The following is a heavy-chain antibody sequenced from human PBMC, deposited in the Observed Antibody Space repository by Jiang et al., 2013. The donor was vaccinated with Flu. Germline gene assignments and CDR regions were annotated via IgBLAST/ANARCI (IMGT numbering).Heavy chain of an antibody. D-gene: IGHD3-3*02. V-gene: IGHV4-59*01. CDR3: ARDHISSCPSQEKCRYYYYMDV. CDR1: GGSISGFY. J-gene: IGHJ6*03. CDR2: IHYSGGA. Sequence: GLVKPSETLSLTCSVSGGSISGFYWSWIRQSPEKRLEWIGYIHYSGGANYNPSLKSRVSISLDTSNNRVSLQLSSVTAADTAVYYCARDHISSCPSQEKCRYYYYMDVWGKGTTVTVSS.